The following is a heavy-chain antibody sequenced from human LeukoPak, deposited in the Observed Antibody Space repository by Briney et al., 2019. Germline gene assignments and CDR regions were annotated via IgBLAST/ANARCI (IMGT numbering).Heavy chain of an antibody. D-gene: IGHD3-9*01. Sequence: GSLRLSCVVSGFSFSDSYMTWIRQTPGKGLEWLAYISGSSSDIYYADSVKGRFTISRDNAKNSLFLQMNGLRPEDTALYYCAKDSLYYDILTGYSSYYYYMDVWGKGTTVTISS. J-gene: IGHJ6*03. CDR2: ISGSSSDI. V-gene: IGHV3-11*01. CDR3: AKDSLYYDILTGYSSYYYYMDV. CDR1: GFSFSDSY.